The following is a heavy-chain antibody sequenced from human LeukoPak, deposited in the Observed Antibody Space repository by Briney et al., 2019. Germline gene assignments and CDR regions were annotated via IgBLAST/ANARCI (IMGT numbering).Heavy chain of an antibody. CDR1: GFTFSDYY. CDR2: ISSSGRTI. J-gene: IGHJ3*02. Sequence: GGSLRLSCAASGFTFSDYYMSWIRQAPGKGLEWVSYISSSGRTIYYADSVQGRSTISRDNAKNSLYLQMNSLRAEDTAVYYCARDETPGITIIVENAFDIWGQGTMVTVSS. D-gene: IGHD3-22*01. V-gene: IGHV3-11*01. CDR3: ARDETPGITIIVENAFDI.